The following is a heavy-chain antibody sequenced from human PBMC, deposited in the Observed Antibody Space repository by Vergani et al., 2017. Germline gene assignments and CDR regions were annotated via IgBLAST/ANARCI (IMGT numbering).Heavy chain of an antibody. CDR2: IGYDGRIK. CDR1: GFSFNTYG. CDR3: AKDGRENSDYGYFDY. J-gene: IGHJ4*02. D-gene: IGHD4-17*01. Sequence: VQLVESGGGLVQPGGSLRLYCATSGFSFNTYGAHWVLQAPGKGLEWVAFIGYDGRIKYNVDSVKGRFTISRDTSKKTLSLQMRSLRADDTAVYYCAKDGRENSDYGYFDYWGQGTLVTVSS. V-gene: IGHV3-30*02.